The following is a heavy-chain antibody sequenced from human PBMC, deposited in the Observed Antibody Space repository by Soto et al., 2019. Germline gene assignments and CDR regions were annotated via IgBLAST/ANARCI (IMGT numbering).Heavy chain of an antibody. D-gene: IGHD6-13*01. CDR3: ARVFSSYAFDI. CDR2: IWYDGSNK. Sequence: PGGSLRLSCAASGFTFSSYGMHWVRQAPGKGLEWVAVIWYDGSNKYYADSVKGRFTISRDNSKNTLYLQMNSLRAEDTAVYYCARVFSSYAFDIWGQGTMVTVSS. V-gene: IGHV3-33*01. CDR1: GFTFSSYG. J-gene: IGHJ3*02.